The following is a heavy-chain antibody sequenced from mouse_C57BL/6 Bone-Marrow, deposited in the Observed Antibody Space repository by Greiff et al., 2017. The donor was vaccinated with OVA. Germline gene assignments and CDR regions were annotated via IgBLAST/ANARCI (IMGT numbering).Heavy chain of an antibody. CDR2: IDPEDGDT. J-gene: IGHJ4*01. Sequence: VQLQQSGAELVKPGASVKLSCTASGFNIKDYYMHWVKQRPEQGLEWIGWIDPEDGDTKYASNFQGKANITADTSSNTAYLQLSSLTSEDTAVYYGTTYLLWFWGQGTTVTVSS. D-gene: IGHD2-2*01. CDR1: GFNIKDYY. CDR3: TTYLLWF. V-gene: IGHV14-4*01.